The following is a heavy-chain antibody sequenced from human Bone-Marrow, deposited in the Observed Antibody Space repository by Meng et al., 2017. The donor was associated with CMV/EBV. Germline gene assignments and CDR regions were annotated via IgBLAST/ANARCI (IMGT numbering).Heavy chain of an antibody. CDR2: IYYSGST. J-gene: IGHJ3*02. D-gene: IGHD1-26*01. CDR3: ARDPSSSGTYGTLDI. CDR1: GGSISSNSYY. Sequence: SEPLSLTCSVSGGSISSNSYYWGWIRQPPGKGLEWIGTIYYSGSTYYKPSLKSRVTISADTSKNQLSLKLSSVTAADTAVYYCARDPSSSGTYGTLDIWGQGTMVTVSS. V-gene: IGHV4-39*07.